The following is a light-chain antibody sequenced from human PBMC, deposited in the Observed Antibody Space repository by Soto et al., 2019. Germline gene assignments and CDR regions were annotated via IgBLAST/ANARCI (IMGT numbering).Light chain of an antibody. J-gene: IGKJ1*01. V-gene: IGKV3-20*01. Sequence: EILLTQSPGTLSLSPGERATLSCRASQSVSSSYLAWYQQKPGQAPRLLIYGASSRATGIPDRFSGSGSGTDFTLTISRLEPEDFAVYYCQQSDDSPGTFGQGTKVDIK. CDR3: QQSDDSPGT. CDR1: QSVSSSY. CDR2: GAS.